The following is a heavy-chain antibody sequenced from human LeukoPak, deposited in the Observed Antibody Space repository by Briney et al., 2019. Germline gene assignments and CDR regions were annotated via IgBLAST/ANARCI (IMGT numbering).Heavy chain of an antibody. CDR3: ARDRYYYDSSGSTFDY. J-gene: IGHJ4*02. V-gene: IGHV3-11*04. D-gene: IGHD3-22*01. CDR1: GFTFSGYY. Sequence: GSLRLSCAASGFTFSGYYMSWIRQAPGKGLEWVSYISSSGSAIYYADSVKGRFTISRDNAKNSLYLQMNSLRAEDTAVYYCARDRYYYDSSGSTFDYWGQGTLVTVSS. CDR2: ISSSGSAI.